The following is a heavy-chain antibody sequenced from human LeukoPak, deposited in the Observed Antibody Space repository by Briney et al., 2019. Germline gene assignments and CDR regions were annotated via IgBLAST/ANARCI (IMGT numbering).Heavy chain of an antibody. J-gene: IGHJ6*03. D-gene: IGHD6-19*01. CDR3: VRGQSSGWYGRSYYYYYMDV. CDR1: GGSFSGYY. V-gene: IGHV4-34*01. Sequence: PSETLSLTCAVYGGSFSGYYWSWIRQPPGKGLEWIGEINHSGSTNYNPSLKSRVTISVDTSKNQFSLKLSSVTAADTAVYYCVRGQSSGWYGRSYYYYYMDVWGKGTTVTVSS. CDR2: INHSGST.